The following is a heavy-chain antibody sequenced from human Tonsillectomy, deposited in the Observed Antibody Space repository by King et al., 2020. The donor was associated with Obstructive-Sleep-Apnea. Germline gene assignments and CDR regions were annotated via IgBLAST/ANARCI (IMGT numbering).Heavy chain of an antibody. Sequence: QLVQSGAEVKKPGESLRISCKVSGYSFTSYWISWVRQMPGKGLEWRGRIDPSDSFTNYSPSFQGHVTISADKSISTAYLQWSSLKASDTAMYYCARDIHYYDSSGYYYREDYWGQGTLVTVSS. J-gene: IGHJ4*02. CDR1: GYSFTSYW. CDR2: IDPSDSFT. V-gene: IGHV5-10-1*01. CDR3: ARDIHYYDSSGYYYREDY. D-gene: IGHD3-22*01.